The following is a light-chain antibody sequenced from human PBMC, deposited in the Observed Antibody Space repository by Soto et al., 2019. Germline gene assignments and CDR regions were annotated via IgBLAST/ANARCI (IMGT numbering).Light chain of an antibody. Sequence: QSVLTQPASVSGSPGQSITISCTGTSSDIGGHNDVSWYQQHPGKAPKLLIYGVSNRPSGVSNRFSGSKSGNTASLTISGLQAEDEVDYYCCSYTSDITPYVFGTGTKVTVL. CDR1: SSDIGGHND. CDR2: GVS. CDR3: CSYTSDITPYV. V-gene: IGLV2-14*01. J-gene: IGLJ1*01.